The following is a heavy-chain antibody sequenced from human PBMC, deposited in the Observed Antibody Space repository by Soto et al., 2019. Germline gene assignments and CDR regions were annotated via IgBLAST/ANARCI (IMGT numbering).Heavy chain of an antibody. CDR1: GFTFSSYG. Sequence: PGGSLRLSCAASGFTFSSYGMHWVRQAPGKGLEWVAVIWYDGSNKYYADSVKGRFTISRDNSKNTLYLQMNSLRAEDTAVYYCARSHKASLWFGELLYEGYYYGMDVWGQGTTVTVSS. V-gene: IGHV3-33*01. CDR2: IWYDGSNK. J-gene: IGHJ6*02. CDR3: ARSHKASLWFGELLYEGYYYGMDV. D-gene: IGHD3-10*01.